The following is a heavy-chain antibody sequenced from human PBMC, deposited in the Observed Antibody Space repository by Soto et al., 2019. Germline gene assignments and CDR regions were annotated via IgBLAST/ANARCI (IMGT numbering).Heavy chain of an antibody. J-gene: IGHJ4*02. CDR1: GASIGSSY. V-gene: IGHV4-59*01. D-gene: IGHD3-10*01. CDR2: IFYSGST. CDR3: ARGYYYGSGSYTY. Sequence: SETLSLTCTVSGASIGSSYWSWIRQPPGKGLEWIGYIFYSGSTNYSPSLNSRVTISVDTSKNQFSLKLSSVTAADTAVYYCARGYYYGSGSYTYWGQGTLVTVSS.